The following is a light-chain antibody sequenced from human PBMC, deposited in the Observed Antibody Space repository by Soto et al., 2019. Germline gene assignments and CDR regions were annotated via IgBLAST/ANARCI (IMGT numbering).Light chain of an antibody. CDR1: QSISTY. CDR3: QQRSTWPLT. V-gene: IGKV3-11*01. CDR2: DAS. Sequence: EIVVTQSPATLSLSPGEIATLSCRASQSISTYLAWYQQKPGQAPRLLIYDASNRATGIPARFSGSGSGTDFTLTISSLEPEDFAVYYCQQRSTWPLTFGGGTKVEIK. J-gene: IGKJ4*01.